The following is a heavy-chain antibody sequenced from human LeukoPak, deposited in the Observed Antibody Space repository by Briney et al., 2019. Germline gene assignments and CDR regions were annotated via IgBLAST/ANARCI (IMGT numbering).Heavy chain of an antibody. CDR2: SRNKANSYTT. Sequence: PGGSLRLSCAASGFTFSDHYMDWVRQAPGKGLEWVGRSRNKANSYTTDYAASVKGRFTISRDDSKNSLYLQMNSLKTEGTAVYYCARAYTSGWYSPGYWGQGTLVTVSS. CDR1: GFTFSDHY. V-gene: IGHV3-72*01. D-gene: IGHD6-19*01. J-gene: IGHJ4*02. CDR3: ARAYTSGWYSPGY.